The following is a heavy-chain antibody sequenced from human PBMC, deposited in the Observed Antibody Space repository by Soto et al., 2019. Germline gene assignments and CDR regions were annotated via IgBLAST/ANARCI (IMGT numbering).Heavy chain of an antibody. CDR2: IWYDGSNK. CDR3: ARERPTLRYYYYGMDV. D-gene: IGHD5-12*01. V-gene: IGHV3-33*01. CDR1: GFTFSSYG. Sequence: QVQLVESGGGVVQPGRSLRLSCAASGFTFSSYGMHWVRQAPGKGLEWVAVIWYDGSNKYYADSVKGRFTISRDNSKNTLYLQMISLRAEDTAVYYCARERPTLRYYYYGMDVWGQGTTVTVSS. J-gene: IGHJ6*02.